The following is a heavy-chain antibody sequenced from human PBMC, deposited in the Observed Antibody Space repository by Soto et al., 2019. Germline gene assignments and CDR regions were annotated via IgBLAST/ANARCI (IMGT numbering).Heavy chain of an antibody. V-gene: IGHV3-64D*08. CDR3: VQEDYAGSNWFDP. J-gene: IGHJ5*02. D-gene: IGHD3-16*01. Sequence: GGSLRLSCSASGLTCSSHPMHWVRQAPGKGLESVSAISGDGSATYYAGSVKGRFTISRDNSKNSLYLQMSSLRAEDTALYYCVQEDYAGSNWFDPWGQGTLVTVSS. CDR1: GLTCSSHP. CDR2: ISGDGSAT.